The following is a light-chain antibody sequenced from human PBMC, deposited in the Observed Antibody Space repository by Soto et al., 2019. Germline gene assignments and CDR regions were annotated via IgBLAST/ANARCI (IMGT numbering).Light chain of an antibody. J-gene: IGLJ2*01. V-gene: IGLV2-8*01. CDR3: SSFAGGGNPVL. CDR2: EVT. Sequence: QSALTQPPSASGSLGQSVTISCTGTSSDVGGYNYVSWHQQHSGKAPKLMIYEVTKRPSGVPDRFSGSKSGNTASLTVSGLQAEDEADYYCSSFAGGGNPVLFGGGTQLTVL. CDR1: SSDVGGYNY.